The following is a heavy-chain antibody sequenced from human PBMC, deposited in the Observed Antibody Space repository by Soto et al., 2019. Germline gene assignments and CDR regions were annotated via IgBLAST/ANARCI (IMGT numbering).Heavy chain of an antibody. CDR2: ISGSGGST. CDR3: AKGHVIPRYCSGGSCYTLSDY. Sequence: GGSLRLSCAASGFTFSSYAMSWVRQAPGKGLEWVSAISGSGGSTYYADSVKGRFTISRDNSKNTLYLQMKSLRAEDTAVYYCAKGHVIPRYCSGGSCYTLSDYWGQGTLVTVSS. CDR1: GFTFSSYA. V-gene: IGHV3-23*01. J-gene: IGHJ4*02. D-gene: IGHD2-15*01.